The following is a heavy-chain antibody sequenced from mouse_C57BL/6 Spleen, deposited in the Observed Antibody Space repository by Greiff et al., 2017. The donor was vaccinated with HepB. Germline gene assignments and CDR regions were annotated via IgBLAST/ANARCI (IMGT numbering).Heavy chain of an antibody. CDR3: ARGAGPFDY. CDR2: INPKNGGT. J-gene: IGHJ2*01. Sequence: VQLQQSGPELVKPGASVKISCKASGYTFTDYYMNWVKQSHGKSLEWIGDINPKNGGTSYNQKFKGKATLTVDKSSSAAYMELRSLTSDDSAVYYCARGAGPFDYWGQGTTLTVSS. V-gene: IGHV1-26*01. D-gene: IGHD3-3*01. CDR1: GYTFTDYY.